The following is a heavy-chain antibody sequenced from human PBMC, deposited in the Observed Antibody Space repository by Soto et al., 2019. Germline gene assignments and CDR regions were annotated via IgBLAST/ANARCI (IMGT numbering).Heavy chain of an antibody. CDR2: ISSSGSTK. Sequence: EVQLVESGGGLVQPGGSLRLSCAASGFTLSIYEMKWVRQAPGKGLEWGSYISSSGSTKYYADSVKGRFTISRDNAKNSLYLQMNSLRAEDTAVYYCARDLRGYYDSSESLGYWGQGTLVTVSS. CDR1: GFTLSIYE. CDR3: ARDLRGYYDSSESLGY. J-gene: IGHJ4*02. V-gene: IGHV3-48*03. D-gene: IGHD3-22*01.